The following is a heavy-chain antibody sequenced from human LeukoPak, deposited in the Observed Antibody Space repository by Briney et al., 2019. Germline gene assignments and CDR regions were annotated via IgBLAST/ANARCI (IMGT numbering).Heavy chain of an antibody. CDR2: INAANGNT. CDR1: GYTFTSYA. J-gene: IGHJ4*02. Sequence: GASVKVSCKASGYTFTSYAIHWVRQAPGQRLEWMGLINAANGNTRYSQTFQDRVTITRDTSASTAYMELSSLRSEDTAVYYCARGWYSGGWHDYWGQGTLVTVSS. D-gene: IGHD6-19*01. CDR3: ARGWYSGGWHDY. V-gene: IGHV1-3*01.